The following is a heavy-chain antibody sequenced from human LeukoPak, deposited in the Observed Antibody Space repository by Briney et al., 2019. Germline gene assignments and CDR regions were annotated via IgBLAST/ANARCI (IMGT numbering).Heavy chain of an antibody. V-gene: IGHV6-1*01. CDR2: TYYRSKWFN. D-gene: IGHD6-13*01. CDR1: GDSVSSSSTL. Sequence: SQTLLLTCAISGDSVSSSSTLWSWIRQSPSRGLERLGRTYYRSKWFNDYAESVKSRITINPDTSKNQFSLHLNSVTPEDTAMYYCARGWAFEYWGQGILVTVSS. J-gene: IGHJ4*02. CDR3: ARGWAFEY.